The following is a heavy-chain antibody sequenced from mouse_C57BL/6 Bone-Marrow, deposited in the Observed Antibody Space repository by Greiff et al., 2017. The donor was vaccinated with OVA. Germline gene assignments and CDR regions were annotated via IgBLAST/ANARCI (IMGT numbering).Heavy chain of an antibody. J-gene: IGHJ3*01. Sequence: QVQLKESGPGLVAPSQSLSITCTVSGFSLTSYAISWVRQPPGKGLEWLGLIWTGGGTNYNSALKSSLSISTDNSKSQVFLKMNSLQTDDTAGYYCARVYYDYDAWFAYWGQGTLVTVSA. CDR2: IWTGGGT. CDR1: GFSLTSYA. D-gene: IGHD2-4*01. CDR3: ARVYYDYDAWFAY. V-gene: IGHV2-9-1*01.